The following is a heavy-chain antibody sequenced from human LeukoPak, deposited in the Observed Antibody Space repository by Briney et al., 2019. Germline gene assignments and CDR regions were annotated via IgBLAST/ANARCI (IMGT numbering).Heavy chain of an antibody. V-gene: IGHV1-2*02. CDR3: ARNRRLGELSLFWFDP. CDR2: INPNSGGT. CDR1: RYTFTGYY. D-gene: IGHD3-16*02. J-gene: IGHJ5*02. Sequence: GASVKVSCKASRYTFTGYYMHWVRQAPGQGLEWMGWINPNSGGTNYAQKFQGRVTMTRDTSISTAYMELSRLRSDDTAVYYCARNRRLGELSLFWFDPWGQGTLVTVSS.